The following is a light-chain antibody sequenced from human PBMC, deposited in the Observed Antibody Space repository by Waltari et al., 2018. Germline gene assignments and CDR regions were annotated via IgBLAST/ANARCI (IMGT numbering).Light chain of an antibody. J-gene: IGLJ2*01. CDR1: SSDVGDYEY. CDR3: CSYVGASTFV. CDR2: DVY. V-gene: IGLV2-11*01. Sequence: QSALTQPRSVSGSPGQSVTLPCTGASSDVGDYEYVPWYQQPPGKGPNLLIFDVYKRPSGVPDRFSGSKSGNTASLTISGLQPEDEADYHCCSYVGASTFVFGGGTKLTVL.